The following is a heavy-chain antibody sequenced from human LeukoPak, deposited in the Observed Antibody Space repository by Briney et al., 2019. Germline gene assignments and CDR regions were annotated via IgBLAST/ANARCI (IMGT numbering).Heavy chain of an antibody. CDR3: ARDTRIAGYSSGWYNRAFDI. CDR2: IYSGGST. D-gene: IGHD6-19*01. V-gene: IGHV3-66*01. Sequence: GGSLRLSCAASGFTFSSYSMSWVRQAPGKGLEWVSVIYSGGSTYYADSVKGRFTISRDNSKNTLYLQMNSLRAEDTAVYYCARDTRIAGYSSGWYNRAFDIWGQGTMVTVSS. J-gene: IGHJ3*02. CDR1: GFTFSSYS.